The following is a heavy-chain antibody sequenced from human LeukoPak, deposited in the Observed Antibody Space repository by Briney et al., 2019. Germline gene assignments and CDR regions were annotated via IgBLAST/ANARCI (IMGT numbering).Heavy chain of an antibody. Sequence: GGSLRLSCTASGFTFGDYAMNWFRQAPGKGLEWVGFIRSKAYGGTTIYAASVKGRFTISRDDSKSIAYLQMNSLKTEDTAVYYCTRVVDTAMVTIDVWGRGTTVTVSS. J-gene: IGHJ6*02. CDR3: TRVVDTAMVTIDV. CDR1: GFTFGDYA. D-gene: IGHD5-18*01. CDR2: IRSKAYGGTT. V-gene: IGHV3-49*03.